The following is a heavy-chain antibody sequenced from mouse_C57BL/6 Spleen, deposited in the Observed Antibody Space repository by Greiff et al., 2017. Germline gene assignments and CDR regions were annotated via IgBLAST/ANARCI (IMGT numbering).Heavy chain of an antibody. J-gene: IGHJ2*01. D-gene: IGHD2-1*01. CDR1: GFTFSSYA. Sequence: EVKVVESGGGLVKPGGSLKLSCAASGFTFSSYAMSWVRQTPEKRLEWVATISDGGSYTYYPDNVKGRFTISRDNAKNNLYLQMSHLKSEDTAMYYCARGYGHYPYYFDYWGQGTTLTVSS. CDR2: ISDGGSYT. CDR3: ARGYGHYPYYFDY. V-gene: IGHV5-4*03.